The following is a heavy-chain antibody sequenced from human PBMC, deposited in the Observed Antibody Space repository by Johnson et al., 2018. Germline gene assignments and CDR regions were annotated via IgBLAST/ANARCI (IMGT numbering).Heavy chain of an antibody. CDR1: GFTFDDYA. CDR3: AKDIDYYDSSDAFDI. D-gene: IGHD3-22*01. J-gene: IGHJ3*02. CDR2: FSWNSGSI. Sequence: EVQLGESGGGVVRPGGSLRLSCAASGFTFDDYAMHWVRQAPGKGLEWVSGFSWNSGSIGYADSVKGRFPISRDNAKNSLYLQMNSLRAEATALYYCAKDIDYYDSSDAFDIWGQGTMVTVSS. V-gene: IGHV3-9*01.